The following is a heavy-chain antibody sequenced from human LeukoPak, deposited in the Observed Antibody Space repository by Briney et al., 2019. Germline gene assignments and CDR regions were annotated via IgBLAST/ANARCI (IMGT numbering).Heavy chain of an antibody. CDR2: IIPMFGTA. J-gene: IGHJ3*02. D-gene: IGHD1-26*01. CDR1: GGTFSSYA. V-gene: IGHV1-69*05. CDR3: ARRIVGASDAFDI. Sequence: SVKVSCKASGGTFSSYAISWVRQAPGQGLEWMGGIIPMFGTANHAQKFQGRVTMTTDTSTSTAYMELRSLRSDDTAVYYCARRIVGASDAFDIWGQGTMVTVSS.